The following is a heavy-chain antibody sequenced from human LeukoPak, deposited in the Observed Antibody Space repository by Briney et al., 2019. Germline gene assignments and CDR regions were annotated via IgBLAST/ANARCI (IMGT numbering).Heavy chain of an antibody. CDR3: ARSITMIVVASERHDAFDV. V-gene: IGHV1-46*01. J-gene: IGHJ3*01. D-gene: IGHD3-22*01. CDR2: INPSGGST. Sequence: ASVKVSCKASGYTFTSYYMHWVRQAPGQGLEGMGIINPSGGSTSYAQKFQGRVTMTRDASTSTVYMELSSLRSEDTAVYYCARSITMIVVASERHDAFDVWGQGTMVTVSS. CDR1: GYTFTSYY.